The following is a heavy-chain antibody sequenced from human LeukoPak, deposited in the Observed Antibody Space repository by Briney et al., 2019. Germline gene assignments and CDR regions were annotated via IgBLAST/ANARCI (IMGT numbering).Heavy chain of an antibody. CDR3: AKDQYYDSRSSGAFDI. Sequence: GGSLRLSCAASGFTFGSYAMSWVRQAPGKGLEWVSAISGSGGSTYYADSVKGRFTISRDNSKNTLYLQMNSLRAEDTAVYYCAKDQYYDSRSSGAFDIWGQGTMVTVSS. V-gene: IGHV3-23*01. CDR1: GFTFGSYA. CDR2: ISGSGGST. D-gene: IGHD3-22*01. J-gene: IGHJ3*02.